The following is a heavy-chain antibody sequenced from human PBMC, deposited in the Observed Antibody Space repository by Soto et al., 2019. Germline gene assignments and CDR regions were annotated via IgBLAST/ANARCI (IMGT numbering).Heavy chain of an antibody. V-gene: IGHV3-33*01. J-gene: IGHJ6*01. CDR1: GFTFSSYG. Sequence: GGSLRLSCAASGFTFSSYGMHWVRQAPGKGLEWVAVIWYDGSNKHYADSVKGRFTISRDNSKNTLYLQMNSLRAEDTAVYYCARDTAQTTSNYYSMGVWGQGTTVTVSS. CDR2: IWYDGSNK. D-gene: IGHD5-18*01. CDR3: ARDTAQTTSNYYSMGV.